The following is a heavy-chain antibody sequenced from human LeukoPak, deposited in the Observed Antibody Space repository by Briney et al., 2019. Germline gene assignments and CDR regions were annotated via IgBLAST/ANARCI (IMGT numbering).Heavy chain of an antibody. J-gene: IGHJ6*03. CDR3: AREGRYRYGYNEYHLYMDI. D-gene: IGHD5-18*01. CDR1: GGSISTYY. V-gene: IGHV4-59*12. Sequence: SETLSLTCTVSGGSISTYYWSWIRQSPGKGLEWIGYIYYDGSTNYNPSLKSRVTISVDTSKNQFSLKLSSVTAAETAVYYCAREGRYRYGYNEYHLYMDIWGKGTTVTVSS. CDR2: IYYDGST.